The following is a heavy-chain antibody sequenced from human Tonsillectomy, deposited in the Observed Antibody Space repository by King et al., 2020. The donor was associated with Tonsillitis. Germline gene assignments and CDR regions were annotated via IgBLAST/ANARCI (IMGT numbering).Heavy chain of an antibody. D-gene: IGHD2-15*01. CDR1: GFTFRSYA. V-gene: IGHV3-23*04. CDR3: VREMLTGSCADY. CDR2: ISGSGYKT. J-gene: IGHJ4*02. Sequence: QLVQSGGGLVQPGGPLRLSCAASGFTFRSYALSWVRQSPGKGLQWVSAISGSGYKTYYIDSVKGRFTISRDNSKNTVSLQMNSLRAEATGVYYCVREMLTGSCADYWGQGTLVTVSS.